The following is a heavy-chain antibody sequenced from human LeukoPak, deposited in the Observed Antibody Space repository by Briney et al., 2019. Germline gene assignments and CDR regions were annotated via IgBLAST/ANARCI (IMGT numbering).Heavy chain of an antibody. CDR2: ISYHGSEK. D-gene: IGHD6-19*01. CDR3: ARDLKQWRGENYFDS. J-gene: IGHJ4*02. CDR1: GFTFSSYA. V-gene: IGHV3-30*01. Sequence: GTSLRLSCVDPGFTFSSYAMHWVRQAPGKGLEWVAVISYHGSEKYYADSVEGRFTISRDNSKNTLYLQMNSLRAEDTAVYYCARDLKQWRGENYFDSWGPGTLITVSS.